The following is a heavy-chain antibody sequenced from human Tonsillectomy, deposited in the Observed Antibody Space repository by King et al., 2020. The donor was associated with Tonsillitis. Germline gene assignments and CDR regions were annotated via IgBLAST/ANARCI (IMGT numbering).Heavy chain of an antibody. CDR2: ILYDGSNK. Sequence: VQLVESGGGVVQPGRSLRLSCAASGFTFSSYGMHWVRQAPGKGLEWVAVILYDGSNKYYADSVKGRFTISRDNSKNTLYLQMSSLRAEDTAVYYCAKELRPFYSYFDYWGQGTLVTGSS. CDR1: GFTFSSYG. J-gene: IGHJ4*02. V-gene: IGHV3-30*18. CDR3: AKELRPFYSYFDY. D-gene: IGHD2-15*01.